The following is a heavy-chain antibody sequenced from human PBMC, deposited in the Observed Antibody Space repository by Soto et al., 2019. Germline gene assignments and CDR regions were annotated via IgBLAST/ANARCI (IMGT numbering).Heavy chain of an antibody. CDR2: MHDSGTT. V-gene: IGHV4-30-4*01. Sequence: SETLSLTCSVSGASVTSGDYYWNWIRQTPGTGLEWLGYMHDSGTTSYNPSLKSRVTVSRDTSKNQFSLKLTSVSAADTAVYFCARGGLYDLWSGLFDWGQGIRVTVSS. J-gene: IGHJ4*02. CDR3: ARGGLYDLWSGLFD. D-gene: IGHD3-3*01. CDR1: GASVTSGDYY.